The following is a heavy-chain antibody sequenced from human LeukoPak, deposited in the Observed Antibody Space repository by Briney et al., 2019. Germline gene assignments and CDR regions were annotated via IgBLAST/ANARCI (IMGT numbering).Heavy chain of an antibody. CDR1: GFTFSSYG. CDR3: AKGELAWELLMVFDP. CDR2: ISYDGSNK. Sequence: GGSLRLSCAASGFTFSSYGMHWVRQAPGKGLEGVAVISYDGSNKYYADSVKGRFTISRDNSKNTLYLQMNSLRAEDTAVYYCAKGELAWELLMVFDPWGQGTLVTVSS. D-gene: IGHD1-26*01. J-gene: IGHJ5*02. V-gene: IGHV3-30*18.